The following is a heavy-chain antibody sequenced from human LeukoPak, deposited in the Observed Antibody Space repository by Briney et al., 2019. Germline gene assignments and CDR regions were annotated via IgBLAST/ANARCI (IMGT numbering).Heavy chain of an antibody. CDR2: IYYSGST. V-gene: IGHV4-30-4*08. CDR1: GGSIRRGYYY. D-gene: IGHD3-22*01. CDR3: ARSIYSSGYSDAFDI. J-gene: IGHJ3*02. Sequence: SETLSLTCTVSGGSIRRGYYYWSWFRQPPGKGLEWLGYIYYSGSTYYNQSLKSRVTISVDTSKNQFSLKLSSVTAADTAVYYCARSIYSSGYSDAFDIWGQGTMVTVSS.